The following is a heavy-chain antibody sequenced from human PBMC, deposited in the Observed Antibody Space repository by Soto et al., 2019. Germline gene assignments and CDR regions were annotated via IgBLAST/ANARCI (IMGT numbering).Heavy chain of an antibody. Sequence: GASVKVSCKASGGTFSSYAISWVRQAPGQGLEWMGGIIPIFGTANYAQKFQGRVTITADESTSTAYMELSSLRSEDTAVYYCARVRYDILTGYYFDYWGQGTLVTVSS. J-gene: IGHJ4*02. CDR2: IIPIFGTA. D-gene: IGHD3-9*01. CDR3: ARVRYDILTGYYFDY. CDR1: GGTFSSYA. V-gene: IGHV1-69*13.